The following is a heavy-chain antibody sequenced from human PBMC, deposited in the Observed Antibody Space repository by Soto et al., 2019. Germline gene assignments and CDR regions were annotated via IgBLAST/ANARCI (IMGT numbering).Heavy chain of an antibody. CDR3: ATGLYYGSGTSAY. CDR2: IYYSGST. D-gene: IGHD3-10*01. V-gene: IGHV4-59*08. J-gene: IGHJ4*02. CDR1: GGSISSYY. Sequence: SETLSLTCTVSGGSISSYYWSWIRQPPGKGLEWIGYIYYSGSTNYNPSLKSRVTISVDTSKNQFSLKLSSVTAADTAVYYCATGLYYGSGTSAYRGQGTLVTVSS.